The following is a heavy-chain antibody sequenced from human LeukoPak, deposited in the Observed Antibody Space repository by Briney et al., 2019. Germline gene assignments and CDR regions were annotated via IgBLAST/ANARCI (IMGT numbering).Heavy chain of an antibody. CDR1: GYTFTGYY. J-gene: IGHJ4*02. V-gene: IGHV1-2*02. CDR2: INPNSGGT. D-gene: IGHD3-22*01. CDR3: ARDHYYDSSGYSFNDY. Sequence: ASVKVSCKASGYTFTGYYMHWVRQAPGQGLEWMGWINPNSGGTNYAQKFQGRVTMTRDTSISTAYMELSRLRSDDTAVYYCARDHYYDSSGYSFNDYWGQGTLVTLSS.